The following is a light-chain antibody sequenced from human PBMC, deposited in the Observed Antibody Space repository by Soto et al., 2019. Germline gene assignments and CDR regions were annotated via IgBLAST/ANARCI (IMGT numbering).Light chain of an antibody. Sequence: EIVLTQSPGTLSLSPGERATLSCRASKSVSSAYLAWYQQIPGQAPRLLIYGASSRATGIPDRFSGSGSGTDFTLTISGLEPEDFAVYYSQQSRSSFYTFGQVTNLEVK. V-gene: IGKV3-20*01. CDR3: QQSRSSFYT. CDR2: GAS. CDR1: KSVSSAY. J-gene: IGKJ2*01.